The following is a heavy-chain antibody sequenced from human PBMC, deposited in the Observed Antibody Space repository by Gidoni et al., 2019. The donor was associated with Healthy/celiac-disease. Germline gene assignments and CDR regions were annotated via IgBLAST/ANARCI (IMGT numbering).Heavy chain of an antibody. D-gene: IGHD2-21*02. CDR2: FDPEDGET. J-gene: IGHJ4*02. CDR1: GYTLTELS. CDR3: ATGGLAYCGGDCYFDY. V-gene: IGHV1-24*01. Sequence: QVQLVQSGAEVKKPGASVKVSCKVSGYTLTELSMHWVRQAPVKGLEWMGGFDPEDGETIYAQKFQGRVTMTEDTSTDTAYMELSSLRSEDTAVYYCATGGLAYCGGDCYFDYWGQGTLVTVSS.